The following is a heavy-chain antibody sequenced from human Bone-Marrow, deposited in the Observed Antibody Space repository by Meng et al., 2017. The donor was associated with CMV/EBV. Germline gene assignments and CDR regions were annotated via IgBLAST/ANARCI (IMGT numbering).Heavy chain of an antibody. CDR3: ARGGERYCSSISCYRYYYYYGMDV. J-gene: IGHJ6*02. CDR2: INHSGST. Sequence: SETLSLTCVVYGGSFSGYYCSWIRQLPGKGLEWIGEINHSGSTNYNPSLKSRVTISVDTSKNQFSLKMSSVTAADTAVYYCARGGERYCSSISCYRYYYYYGMDVWGQGTTVTVSS. D-gene: IGHD2-2*02. V-gene: IGHV4-34*01. CDR1: GGSFSGYY.